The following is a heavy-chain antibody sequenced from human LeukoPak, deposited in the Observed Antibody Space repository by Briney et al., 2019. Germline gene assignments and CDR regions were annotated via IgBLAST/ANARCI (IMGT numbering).Heavy chain of an antibody. CDR3: ARTDCSSTSCLSSRY. V-gene: IGHV1-8*01. D-gene: IGHD2-2*01. Sequence: ASVKVSCTASGYTFTSYDINWVRQATGQGLEWMGWMNPNRGNTGYAQKFQGRVTMTRNTSINTPYMELSSLRSEDTAVYYCARTDCSSTSCLSSRYWGQGTLVTVSS. J-gene: IGHJ4*02. CDR2: MNPNRGNT. CDR1: GYTFTSYD.